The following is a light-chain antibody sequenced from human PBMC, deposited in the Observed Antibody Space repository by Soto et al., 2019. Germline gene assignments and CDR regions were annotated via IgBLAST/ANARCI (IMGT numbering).Light chain of an antibody. CDR3: QQYGSSPYT. V-gene: IGKV3-20*01. CDR2: AAS. J-gene: IGKJ2*01. Sequence: DIVLTQSPGTLSLSPGEGATLSCRASQSVSSSYLAWYQQKPGQASRLLIFAASSRATGIPDRFSGSGSETDFTLTISRLEPEDFAVYYCQQYGSSPYTFGQGTKLEIK. CDR1: QSVSSSY.